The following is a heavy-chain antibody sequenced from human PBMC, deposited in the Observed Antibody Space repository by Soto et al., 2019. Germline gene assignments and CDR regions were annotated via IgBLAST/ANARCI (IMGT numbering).Heavy chain of an antibody. D-gene: IGHD3-10*01. J-gene: IGHJ3*02. Sequence: PGGSLRLSCAASGFTFSSYAMSWVRQAPGKGLEWVTAISGSGGSTYYADSVKGRFTISRDNSKNTLYLQMNSLRAEDTAVYYCAKDVVKITMVRGVRPDAFDIWGQGTMVTVSS. CDR1: GFTFSSYA. CDR3: AKDVVKITMVRGVRPDAFDI. V-gene: IGHV3-23*01. CDR2: ISGSGGST.